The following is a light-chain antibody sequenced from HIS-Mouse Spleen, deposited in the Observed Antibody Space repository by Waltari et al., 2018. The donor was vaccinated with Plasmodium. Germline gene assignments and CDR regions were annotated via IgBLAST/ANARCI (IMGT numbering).Light chain of an antibody. J-gene: IGKJ3*01. CDR1: QSVSSN. CDR3: QQYNNWSFT. Sequence: EIVMTQSPATLSVSPGERATLSCRASQSVSSNLAWYQQKPGQAPRLLSYVESTRATGIPARFSGSGSGTEFTLTISSLQSEDFAVYYCQQYNNWSFTFGPGTKVDIK. V-gene: IGKV3-15*01. CDR2: VES.